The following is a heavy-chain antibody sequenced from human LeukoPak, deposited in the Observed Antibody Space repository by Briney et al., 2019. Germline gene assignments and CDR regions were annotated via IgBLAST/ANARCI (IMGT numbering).Heavy chain of an antibody. CDR3: ASAVFSGGWCPGY. D-gene: IGHD2-15*01. CDR2: INQDGDRK. J-gene: IGHJ4*02. V-gene: IGHV3-7*03. CDR1: KLTFSHYW. Sequence: GGSLRLSCAASKLTFSHYWMSWVRQAPGKGLQWVAAINQDGDRKEYVDSVKGRFSISGDSATNSLYLQMNSLRAEDTAVYYCASAVFSGGWCPGYWGQGTLVTVSS.